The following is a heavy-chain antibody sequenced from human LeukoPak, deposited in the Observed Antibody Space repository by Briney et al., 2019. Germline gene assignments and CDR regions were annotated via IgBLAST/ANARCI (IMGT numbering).Heavy chain of an antibody. J-gene: IGHJ4*02. Sequence: PGGSLRLSCAASGFTFSSYSMNWVRQAPGKGLEWVANIKQDGSEKYYVDSVKGRFTISRDNAKNSLYLQMNSLRAEDTAVYYCARGGWIFGVAPVDYWGQGSLVTVSS. CDR2: IKQDGSEK. CDR3: ARGGWIFGVAPVDY. D-gene: IGHD3-3*01. V-gene: IGHV3-7*01. CDR1: GFTFSSYS.